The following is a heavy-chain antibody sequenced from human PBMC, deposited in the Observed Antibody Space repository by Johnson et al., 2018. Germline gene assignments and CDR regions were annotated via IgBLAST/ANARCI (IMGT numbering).Heavy chain of an antibody. J-gene: IGHJ3*02. CDR1: GYTFTSYY. CDR3: ARDVGATLGAWDI. V-gene: IGHV1-46*01. Sequence: QVQLVQSGAEVKKPGASVKVSCKASGYTFTSYYMHWVRQAPGQGLEWMGIVNPSGGSTSYGPKFQGRVTMTRDTSTSTVYMELSSLRSEDTAGYYCARDVGATLGAWDIWGQGTMVTVSS. CDR2: VNPSGGST. D-gene: IGHD1-26*01.